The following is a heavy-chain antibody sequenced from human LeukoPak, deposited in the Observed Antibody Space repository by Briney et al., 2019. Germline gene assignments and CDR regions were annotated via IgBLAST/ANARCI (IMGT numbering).Heavy chain of an antibody. CDR3: AVGAAGLDY. J-gene: IGHJ4*02. CDR2: IRNDGSNH. V-gene: IGHV3-30*02. D-gene: IGHD6-13*01. Sequence: GGSLRLSCTASGFIFRSHGMHWVRQAPGKGLEWVAFIRNDGSNHYYADSVKGPFTIPRDNAKNTLYLQMNSLRAEDTAVYYCAVGAAGLDYWGQGTQVTVSS. CDR1: GFIFRSHG.